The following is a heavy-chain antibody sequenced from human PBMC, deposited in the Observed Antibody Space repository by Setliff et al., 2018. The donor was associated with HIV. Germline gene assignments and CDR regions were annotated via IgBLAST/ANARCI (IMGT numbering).Heavy chain of an antibody. Sequence: GASVKVSCKASGYTFTSYGISWVRQAPGQGLEWMGWISAYNGNTNYAQKLQGRVTMTTDTSTSTAYMELRSLRSDDTAVYYCARGHTQWLVRLDAFDIWGQGTMVTVS. V-gene: IGHV1-18*01. CDR1: GYTFTSYG. CDR3: ARGHTQWLVRLDAFDI. CDR2: ISAYNGNT. J-gene: IGHJ3*02. D-gene: IGHD6-19*01.